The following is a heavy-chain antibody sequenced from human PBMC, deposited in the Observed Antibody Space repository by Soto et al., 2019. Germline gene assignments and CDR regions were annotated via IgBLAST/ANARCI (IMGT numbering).Heavy chain of an antibody. Sequence: EVQLLESGGGLVQPGGSLRLSCAASGFTFNAYAMTWVRQAPGKGLEWVSAIGGSGGNRYYADSVRGRFTISRDNSKDTVDLQMNSLRVEDTAVYYCARVASDYINSVDNWGQGLLITVSS. J-gene: IGHJ4*02. CDR3: ARVASDYINSVDN. D-gene: IGHD4-4*01. V-gene: IGHV3-23*01. CDR2: IGGSGGNR. CDR1: GFTFNAYA.